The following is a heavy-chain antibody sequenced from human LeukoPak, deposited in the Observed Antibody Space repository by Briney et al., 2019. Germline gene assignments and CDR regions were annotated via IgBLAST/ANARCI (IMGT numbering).Heavy chain of an antibody. CDR1: GYTFTGYY. V-gene: IGHV1-18*04. CDR3: ARDHEYSSGWQAYYYYYYYMDV. J-gene: IGHJ6*03. CDR2: ISAYNGNT. D-gene: IGHD6-19*01. Sequence: ASVKVSCKASGYTFTGYYVHWVRQAPGQGLEWMGWISAYNGNTNYAQKLQGRVTMTTDTSTSTAYMELRSLRSDDTAVYYCARDHEYSSGWQAYYYYYYYMDVWGKGTTVTVSS.